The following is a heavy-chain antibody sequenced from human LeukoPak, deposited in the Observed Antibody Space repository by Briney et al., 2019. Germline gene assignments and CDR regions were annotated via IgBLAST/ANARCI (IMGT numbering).Heavy chain of an antibody. CDR1: GYTFTSYG. CDR3: ARGYDSSGYYLSKRILLMYYFDY. V-gene: IGHV1-2*02. D-gene: IGHD3-22*01. Sequence: ASVKVSCKASGYTFTSYGISWVRQAPGQGLEWMGWINPNSGGTNYAQKFQGRVTMTRDTSISTAYMELSRLRSDDTAVYYCARGYDSSGYYLSKRILLMYYFDYWGQGTLVTVSS. CDR2: INPNSGGT. J-gene: IGHJ4*02.